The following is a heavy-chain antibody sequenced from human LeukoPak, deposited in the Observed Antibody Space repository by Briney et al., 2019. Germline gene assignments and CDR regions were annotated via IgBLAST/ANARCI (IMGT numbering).Heavy chain of an antibody. CDR3: VNFDSSGYHPVDY. D-gene: IGHD3-22*01. CDR2: IKSKTDGGTT. CDR1: GFTFSNAW. V-gene: IGHV3-15*01. J-gene: IGHJ4*02. Sequence: PGGSLRLSCAASGFTFSNAWMSWVRQAPGKGLEWVGRIKSKTDGGTTDYAAPVKGRFTISRDDSKNTLYLQMNSLKTEDTAVYYCVNFDSSGYHPVDYWGQGTLVTVSS.